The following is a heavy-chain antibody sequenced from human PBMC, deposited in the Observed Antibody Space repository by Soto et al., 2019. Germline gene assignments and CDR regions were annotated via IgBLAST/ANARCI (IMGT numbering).Heavy chain of an antibody. CDR1: GYTFATST. CDR2: IKAYSGNT. J-gene: IGHJ4*02. V-gene: IGHV1-18*01. CDR3: AIADYGDDDY. D-gene: IGHD4-17*01. Sequence: QLQLVQSGPEAKKPGVSVKVSCKASGYTFATSTISWLRQAPGQGPEWMGWIKAYSGNTNYAQKLQGRLTMTTDTSTSTAYMELRSLTTDDTAIYYCAIADYGDDDYWGQGTLVTVSS.